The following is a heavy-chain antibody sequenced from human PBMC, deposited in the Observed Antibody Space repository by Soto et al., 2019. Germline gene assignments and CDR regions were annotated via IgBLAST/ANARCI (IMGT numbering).Heavy chain of an antibody. D-gene: IGHD2-21*02. J-gene: IGHJ6*02. Sequence: TLSLTCAVYGGSFSGYYWTWIRQPPGKGLEWIGEINHSGTINFNPSLKSRLTISLDTSKKHFSLKLSSVTDADTAAYYCARADRTLVTSYSLDVWGQGTTVTVSS. V-gene: IGHV4-34*01. CDR1: GGSFSGYY. CDR2: INHSGTI. CDR3: ARADRTLVTSYSLDV.